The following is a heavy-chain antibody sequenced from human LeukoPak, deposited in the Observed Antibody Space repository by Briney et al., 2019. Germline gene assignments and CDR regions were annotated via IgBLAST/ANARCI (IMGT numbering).Heavy chain of an antibody. CDR2: IYYSGST. CDR3: ARHPSSEYGDYGGSRAFDI. V-gene: IGHV4-30-4*01. D-gene: IGHD4-17*01. CDR1: GGSISSGDYY. Sequence: SQTLSLTCTVSGGSISSGDYYWSWIRQPPGKGLEWIGYIYYSGSTNYNPSLKSRVTISVDTSKNQFSLKVSSVTAADTAVYYCARHPSSEYGDYGGSRAFDIWGQGTMVTVSS. J-gene: IGHJ3*02.